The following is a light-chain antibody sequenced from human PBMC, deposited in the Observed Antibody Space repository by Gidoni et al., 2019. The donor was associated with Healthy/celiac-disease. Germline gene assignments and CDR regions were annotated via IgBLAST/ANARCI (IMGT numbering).Light chain of an antibody. CDR1: RRDVGGYNY. J-gene: IGLJ3*02. CDR2: DVS. CDR3: SSYTSSSTRV. Sequence: QSALTQPASGSGAPGQAITISCTGTRRDVGGYNYVSWYQESPGKASKLMIYDVSNRPSGVSNRFAGSKSGNTASLIIAWLQAEDEADYYCSSYTSSSTRVFGGWTKLTVL. V-gene: IGLV2-14*01.